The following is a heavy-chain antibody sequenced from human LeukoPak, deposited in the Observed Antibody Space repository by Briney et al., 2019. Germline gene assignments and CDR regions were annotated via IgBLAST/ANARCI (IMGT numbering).Heavy chain of an antibody. CDR3: ARISLLIVGATEFDY. Sequence: GASVKVSCKASGGTFSSYAISWVRQAPGQGLEWMGGIIPIFGTANYAQKFQGRVTITADESTSTAYMELSSLRSEDTAVYYRARISLLIVGATEFDYWGQGTLVTVSS. V-gene: IGHV1-69*13. CDR2: IIPIFGTA. J-gene: IGHJ4*02. D-gene: IGHD1-26*01. CDR1: GGTFSSYA.